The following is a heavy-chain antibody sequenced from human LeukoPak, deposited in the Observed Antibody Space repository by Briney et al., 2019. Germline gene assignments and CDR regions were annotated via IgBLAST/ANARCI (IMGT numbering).Heavy chain of an antibody. CDR2: INHSGST. D-gene: IGHD6-19*01. CDR3: ARGQGAVAGTGWYFDL. Sequence: SETLSLTCAVYGGSFSGYYWSWIRQPPGKGLEWIGEINHSGSTNYNPSLKSRVTISVDTSKNQFFLKLSSVTAADTAVYYCARGQGAVAGTGWYFDLWGRGTLVTVSS. V-gene: IGHV4-34*01. CDR1: GGSFSGYY. J-gene: IGHJ2*01.